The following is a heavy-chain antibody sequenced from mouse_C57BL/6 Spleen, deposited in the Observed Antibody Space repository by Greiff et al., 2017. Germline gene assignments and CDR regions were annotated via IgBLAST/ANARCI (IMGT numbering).Heavy chain of an antibody. CDR2: INPSNGGT. V-gene: IGHV1-53*01. Sequence: QVQLQQPGTELVKPGASVKLSCKASGYTFTSYWMHWVKQRPGQGLEWIGNINPSNGGTNYNEKFKGKATLTVDKSSSTAYMQLSSLTSEDSAVYYCARSYGSSYPSYWYFDVWGTGTTVTVSS. CDR1: GYTFTSYW. CDR3: ARSYGSSYPSYWYFDV. D-gene: IGHD1-1*01. J-gene: IGHJ1*03.